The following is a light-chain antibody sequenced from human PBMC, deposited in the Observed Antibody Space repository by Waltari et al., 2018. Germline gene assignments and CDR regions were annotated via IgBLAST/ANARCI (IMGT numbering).Light chain of an antibody. CDR3: QSFDIRLSGGVV. CDR2: GNN. V-gene: IGLV1-40*01. J-gene: IGLJ3*02. CDR1: TPNLGARHA. Sequence: QSVLTQPPSLSGAPGQRVTIACTGSTPNLGARHAAHRYHVFPGTAPKLLIYGNNKRPSGVPDRFSGSKSDTSASLAIGGLQAEDEADYYCQSFDIRLSGGVVFGGGTKVTVL.